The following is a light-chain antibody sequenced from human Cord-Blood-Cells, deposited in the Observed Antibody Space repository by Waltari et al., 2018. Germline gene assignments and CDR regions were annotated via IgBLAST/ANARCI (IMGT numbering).Light chain of an antibody. Sequence: AIRMTQSPSSFSASTGDRVTITCRASQGISSYLAGYQQKPGKAPKLLIYAASTSQSGVPSRFSGSGSGTDFTLTISCLQSEDFATYYCQQYYSYPRTFGQGTKVEIK. CDR3: QQYYSYPRT. CDR2: AAS. V-gene: IGKV1-8*01. J-gene: IGKJ1*01. CDR1: QGISSY.